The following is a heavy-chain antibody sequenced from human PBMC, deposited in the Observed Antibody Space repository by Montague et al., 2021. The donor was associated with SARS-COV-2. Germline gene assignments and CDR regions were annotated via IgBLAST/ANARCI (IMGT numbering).Heavy chain of an antibody. V-gene: IGHV6-1*01. CDR3: ARGLWFGALVYYYYYYGMDV. CDR1: GDSVSSNSAA. J-gene: IGHJ6*02. D-gene: IGHD3-10*01. CDR2: TYYRSKWYN. Sequence: CAISGDSVSSNSAAWNWIRQSPSRGLEWLGRTYYRSKWYNDYAVSVQSRITINPDTSNNQFSLQLNSVTPEDTAVYYCARGLWFGALVYYYYYYGMDVWGQGTTVTVSS.